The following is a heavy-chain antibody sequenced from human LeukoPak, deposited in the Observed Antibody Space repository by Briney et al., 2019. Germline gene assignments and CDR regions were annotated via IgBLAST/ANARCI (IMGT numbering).Heavy chain of an antibody. Sequence: GGSLRLSCAASGFTFSRYAMHWVRQAPGKGLEWVAVISYDGSNKYYADSVKCRFTISRDNSKNTLYLQMNSLRAEDTAVYYCAVAETVTHFDYWGQGTLVTVSS. CDR1: GFTFSRYA. D-gene: IGHD4-17*01. CDR2: ISYDGSNK. J-gene: IGHJ4*02. CDR3: AVAETVTHFDY. V-gene: IGHV3-30-3*01.